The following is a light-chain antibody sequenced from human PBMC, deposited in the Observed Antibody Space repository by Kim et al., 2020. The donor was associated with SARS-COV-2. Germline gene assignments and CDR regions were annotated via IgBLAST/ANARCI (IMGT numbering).Light chain of an antibody. CDR2: EAA. CDR1: QGVYNC. J-gene: IGKJ5*01. Sequence: GTLSLSPGDRASLSSTAIQGVYNCLAWYQQRPGQAPMLLIYEAAQRAAGIPARFSGSDSGTDFTLAISRLEPGDSAVYFCQQRGSFGQGTRLEIK. V-gene: IGKV3D-11*01. CDR3: QQRGS.